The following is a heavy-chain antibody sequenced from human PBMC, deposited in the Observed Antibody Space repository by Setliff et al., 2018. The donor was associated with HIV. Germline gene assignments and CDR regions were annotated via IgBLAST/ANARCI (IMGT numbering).Heavy chain of an antibody. V-gene: IGHV4-61*09. Sequence: SETLSLTCNVSGASISSGSYHWSWIRQPAGKGLEWIGHIYTSGSTNYNPSLKSRVTISADTSKNQFSLRLNSVTATDTAVYFCARDVSSRGYSSGWYLHHWGQGTLVTVSS. J-gene: IGHJ1*01. CDR2: IYTSGST. D-gene: IGHD6-19*01. CDR1: GASISSGSYH. CDR3: ARDVSSRGYSSGWYLHH.